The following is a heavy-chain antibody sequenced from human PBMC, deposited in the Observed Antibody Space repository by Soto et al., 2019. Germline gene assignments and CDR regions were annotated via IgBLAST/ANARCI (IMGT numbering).Heavy chain of an antibody. V-gene: IGHV3-21*01. CDR2: ISSSSTYI. CDR1: GFTFSSYS. CDR3: ARGGDTSGSWPRY. J-gene: IGHJ4*02. Sequence: GGSLRLSCAASGFTFSSYSMNWVRQAPGKGLEWVSSISSSSTYIYYADSVKGRFTISRDDAKNSLFLQMSSLRVEDTAVYYCARGGDTSGSWPRYWGQGTLVTVSS. D-gene: IGHD3-22*01.